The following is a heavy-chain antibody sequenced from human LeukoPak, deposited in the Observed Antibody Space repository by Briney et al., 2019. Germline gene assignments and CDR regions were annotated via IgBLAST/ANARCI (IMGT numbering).Heavy chain of an antibody. CDR1: GFTFDDYA. CDR3: AKSDITMVRGVMNAFDI. V-gene: IGHV3-9*01. CDR2: ISWNSGSI. J-gene: IGHJ3*02. D-gene: IGHD3-10*01. Sequence: GGSLRLSCAASGFTFDDYAMHWVRQAPGKGLEWVSGISWNSGSIGYADSVKGRFTISRDNAKNSLYLQMNSLRAEDTALYYCAKSDITMVRGVMNAFDIWGQGTMVTVSS.